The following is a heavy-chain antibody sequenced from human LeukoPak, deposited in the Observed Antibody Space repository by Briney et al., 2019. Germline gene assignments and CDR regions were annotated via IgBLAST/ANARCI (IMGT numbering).Heavy chain of an antibody. CDR3: TRVGYIDAGIDY. V-gene: IGHV3-7*01. Sequence: GGSLRLSCVAAGFPFSSYWMTWVRQAPGKGLEWVANIKQDGSKKSYVDSVKGRFTISRDNAKNSLYLQMNSLRAKHTAIYHCTRVGYIDAGIDYWGQGTLATASS. D-gene: IGHD5-24*01. CDR1: GFPFSSYW. J-gene: IGHJ4*02. CDR2: IKQDGSKK.